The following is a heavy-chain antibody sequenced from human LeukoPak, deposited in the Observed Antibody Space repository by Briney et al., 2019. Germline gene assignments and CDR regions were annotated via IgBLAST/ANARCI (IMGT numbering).Heavy chain of an antibody. CDR3: ARGAPLRYFDWLSYGMDV. V-gene: IGHV3-7*04. D-gene: IGHD3-9*01. CDR2: IKQDGSEK. Sequence: GSLRLSCAASGFTFSSYWMSWVRQAPGKGLEWVANIKQDGSEKYYVDSVKGRFTISRDNAKNSLYLQMNSLRAEDTAVYYCARGAPLRYFDWLSYGMDVWGQGTTVTVSS. J-gene: IGHJ6*02. CDR1: GFTFSSYW.